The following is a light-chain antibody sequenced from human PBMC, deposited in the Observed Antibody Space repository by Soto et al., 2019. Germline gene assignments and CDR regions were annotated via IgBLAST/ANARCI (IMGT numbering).Light chain of an antibody. Sequence: QSALTQPASVSGSPGQSITISCTGTSSDVGSYNLVSWYQQHPGKAPKLMIYEVSKRRSGVSNRFSGSKSGNTASLTISWLQAEDEADYYCCSYAGSSTLVFGGGTKLTVL. CDR1: SSDVGSYNL. V-gene: IGLV2-23*02. CDR3: CSYAGSSTLV. CDR2: EVS. J-gene: IGLJ2*01.